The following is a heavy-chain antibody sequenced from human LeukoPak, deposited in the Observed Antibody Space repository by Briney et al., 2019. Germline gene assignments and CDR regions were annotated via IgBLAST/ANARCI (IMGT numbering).Heavy chain of an antibody. J-gene: IGHJ6*02. CDR1: GGSISSGSYY. CDR2: IYTSGST. CDR3: ARDPEYYYGMDV. Sequence: SQTLSLTCTVSGGSISSGSYYWSWIRQPAGKGLEWIGRIYTSGSTNYNPSLKSRVTISVDTSKSQFSLKLSSVTAADTAVYYRARDPEYYYGMDVWGQGTTVTVSS. V-gene: IGHV4-61*02.